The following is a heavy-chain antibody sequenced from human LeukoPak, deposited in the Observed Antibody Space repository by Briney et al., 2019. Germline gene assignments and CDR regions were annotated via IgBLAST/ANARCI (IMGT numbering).Heavy chain of an antibody. CDR2: INHGGST. V-gene: IGHV4-34*03. J-gene: IGHJ3*02. CDR3: SSGYYGGHAFDI. D-gene: IGHD3-22*01. Sequence: SGTLSLTCAVYGGSFSGDFWSWIRQSPGKGLEWIGEINHGGSTTYNPSLKSRVTISVDTSKNQFSLKLSSVTAADTAVYYCSSGYYGGHAFDIWGQGTMVTVSS. CDR1: GGSFSGDF.